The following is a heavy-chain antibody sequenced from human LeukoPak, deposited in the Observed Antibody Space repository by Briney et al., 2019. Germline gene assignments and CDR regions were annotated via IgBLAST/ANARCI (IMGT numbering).Heavy chain of an antibody. CDR2: INPNSGGT. CDR1: GYTFTGYY. D-gene: IGHD2-15*01. V-gene: IGHV1-2*02. CDR3: ARGLQGLDAFDI. Sequence: ASVKVSCKASGYTFTGYYMHWVRQDPGQGLEWMGWINPNSGGTNYAQKFQGRVTMTRDTSISTAYMELSRLRSDDTAVYYCARGLQGLDAFDIWGQGTMVTVSS. J-gene: IGHJ3*02.